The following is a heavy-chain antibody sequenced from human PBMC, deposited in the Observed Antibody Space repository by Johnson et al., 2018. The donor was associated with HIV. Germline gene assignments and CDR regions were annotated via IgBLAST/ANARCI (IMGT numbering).Heavy chain of an antibody. Sequence: QVQLVESGGGVVQPGRSLRLSCAASGFTFSSYGMHWVRQAPGKGLEWVAVISYDGSNTYYADSVKGRFTISRDNSKNTLYLQMHSLRAEDTAVYYCASSAPGLLPNDAFDIWGQGTMVTVSS. CDR3: ASSAPGLLPNDAFDI. J-gene: IGHJ3*02. V-gene: IGHV3-30*03. D-gene: IGHD2-15*01. CDR1: GFTFSSYG. CDR2: ISYDGSNT.